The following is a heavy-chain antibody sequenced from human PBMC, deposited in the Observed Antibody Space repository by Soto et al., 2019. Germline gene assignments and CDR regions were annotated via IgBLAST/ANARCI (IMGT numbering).Heavy chain of an antibody. Sequence: GASVKVSCKASGDTFTNYAISWVRQAPGQGLEWMGGIVPIFPTTNYAQKFQGRVTITADKSTNTAYMELSSLRSEDSAMYYCASGAYDWNDDRRWIYYYGMDVWGQGTTVTVSS. CDR3: ASGAYDWNDDRRWIYYYGMDV. V-gene: IGHV1-69*06. D-gene: IGHD1-20*01. CDR1: GDTFTNYA. CDR2: IVPIFPTT. J-gene: IGHJ6*02.